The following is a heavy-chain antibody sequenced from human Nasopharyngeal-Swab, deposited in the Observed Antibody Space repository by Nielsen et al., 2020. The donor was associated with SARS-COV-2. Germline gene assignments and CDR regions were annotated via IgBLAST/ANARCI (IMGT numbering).Heavy chain of an antibody. Sequence: GESLKISCAASGFTFSSYSMNWVRQAPGKGLEWVSYISSSSSTIYYADSVKGRFTISRDNAKSTLYLQMNSLRSDDTAIYFCAKDFWGALGSWGQGTLVTVSS. CDR2: ISSSSSTI. CDR1: GFTFSSYS. J-gene: IGHJ5*02. D-gene: IGHD3-16*01. V-gene: IGHV3-48*04. CDR3: AKDFWGALGS.